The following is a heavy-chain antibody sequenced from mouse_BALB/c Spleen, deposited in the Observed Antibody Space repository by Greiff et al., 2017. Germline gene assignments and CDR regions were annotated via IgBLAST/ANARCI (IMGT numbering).Heavy chain of an antibody. CDR2: LIPYNDGT. CDR1: GYTFTSYV. D-gene: IGHD1-1*01. Sequence: EVQLQQSGPELVKPGASVKMSCKASGYTFTSYVMHWVKQKPGQGLEWIGYLIPYNDGTKYNEKFKGKATLTSDKSSSTAYMELSSLTSEDSAVYYCARPDYYGSSFYWYFDGWGAGTTGTVSS. CDR3: ARPDYYGSSFYWYFDG. J-gene: IGHJ1*01. V-gene: IGHV1-14*01.